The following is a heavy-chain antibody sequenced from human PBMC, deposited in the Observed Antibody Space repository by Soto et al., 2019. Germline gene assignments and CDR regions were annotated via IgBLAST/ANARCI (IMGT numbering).Heavy chain of an antibody. D-gene: IGHD3-22*01. V-gene: IGHV4-31*03. CDR2: IYYSGST. Sequence: PSETLSLTCTVSGGSISSGGYYWSWIRQHPGKGLEWIGYIYYSGSTYYNPSLKSRVTISVDTSKNQFSLKLSSVTAADTAVYYCARVTAPAGSSDDYDSSGYYYYYFDERGQGTPVTVSS. CDR3: ARVTAPAGSSDDYDSSGYYYYYFDE. CDR1: GGSISSGGYY. J-gene: IGHJ4*02.